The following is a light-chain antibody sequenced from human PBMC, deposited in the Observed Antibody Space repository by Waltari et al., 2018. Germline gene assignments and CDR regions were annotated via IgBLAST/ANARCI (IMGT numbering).Light chain of an antibody. J-gene: IGKJ4*01. CDR3: QQTYNNPPL. V-gene: IGKV1-39*01. CDR1: QSIGNAY. Sequence: DIQMTQPPSSLSASVGDRVTITCRSRQSIGNAYLIWYQQKQGKAPKLPIYGASTLQSGVPSRFIGNGSGTDFTLTISSLQPEDFATYDCQQTYNNPPLFGGGTRVEI. CDR2: GAS.